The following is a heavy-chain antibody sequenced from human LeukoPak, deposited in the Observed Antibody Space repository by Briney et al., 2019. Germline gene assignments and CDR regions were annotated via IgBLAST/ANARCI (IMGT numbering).Heavy chain of an antibody. D-gene: IGHD2-2*01. CDR2: FDPEDGET. J-gene: IGHJ4*02. CDR1: GYTLTDLS. V-gene: IGHV1-24*01. CDR3: ATLVVVPAATLWGLYYFDY. Sequence: ASVKVSCKASGYTLTDLSMHWVRQAPGKGLEWMGGFDPEDGETIYAQKFQGRVTMTEDTSTDTAYMELSSLRSEDTAVYYCATLVVVPAATLWGLYYFDYWGQGTLVTVSS.